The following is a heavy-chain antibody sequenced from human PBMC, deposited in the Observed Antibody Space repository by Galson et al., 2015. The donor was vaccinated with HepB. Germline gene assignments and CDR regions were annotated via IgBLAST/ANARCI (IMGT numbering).Heavy chain of an antibody. Sequence: CAISGDSVSSNGATWNWIRQSPSRGLEWLGRTYYRSTWKNDYAVSMKSRLTINSDTSRNHFSLRLGSVTAADSAVYYCATDMVTKVLAYWSQGTPVTV. CDR1: GDSVSSNGAT. CDR3: ATDMVTKVLAY. J-gene: IGHJ4*02. D-gene: IGHD2-21*02. V-gene: IGHV6-1*01. CDR2: TYYRSTWKN.